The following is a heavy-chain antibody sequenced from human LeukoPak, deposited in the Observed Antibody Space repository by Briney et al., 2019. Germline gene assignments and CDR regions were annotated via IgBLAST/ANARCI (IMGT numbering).Heavy chain of an antibody. D-gene: IGHD3-10*01. Sequence: TGRSLRLSCAASGFAFSDYGMLWVRQAPGKGLDWVAVIWYDGSKKYYANSVKGRFIISRDNSKNTLYLQMNGLRAEDTAVYYCAKGSLTASYYYYYMDVWGKGTTVTVSS. J-gene: IGHJ6*03. V-gene: IGHV3-33*06. CDR2: IWYDGSKK. CDR1: GFAFSDYG. CDR3: AKGSLTASYYYYYMDV.